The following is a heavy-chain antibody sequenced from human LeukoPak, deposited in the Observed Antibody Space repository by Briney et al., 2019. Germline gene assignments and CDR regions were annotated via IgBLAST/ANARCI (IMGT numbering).Heavy chain of an antibody. V-gene: IGHV1-8*01. D-gene: IGHD7-27*01. CDR1: GYTFTSYD. Sequence: ASVKVSCKASGYTFTSYDFNWVRQATGQRPEWMGWISPNSGDTGYAQKFQDRVTMTRNTSISTAYMELSSLRSDDTAVYYCARGPPNWGYDYWGPGTLVTVSS. CDR2: ISPNSGDT. CDR3: ARGPPNWGYDY. J-gene: IGHJ4*02.